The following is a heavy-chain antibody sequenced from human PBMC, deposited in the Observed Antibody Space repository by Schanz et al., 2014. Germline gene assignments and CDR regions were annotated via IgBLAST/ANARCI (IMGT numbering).Heavy chain of an antibody. V-gene: IGHV3-33*08. Sequence: VQVVESGGGLVQPGGSLRLSCEASGFTLTSYALTWVRQAPGKGLEWVAVIFYDGSKKYYADSVKGRFTISRDNSKNTLYLQMSSLRAEDTAVYYCARGTPFLCDYWGQGTLVTVSS. J-gene: IGHJ4*02. D-gene: IGHD3-16*01. CDR2: IFYDGSKK. CDR3: ARGTPFLCDY. CDR1: GFTLTSYA.